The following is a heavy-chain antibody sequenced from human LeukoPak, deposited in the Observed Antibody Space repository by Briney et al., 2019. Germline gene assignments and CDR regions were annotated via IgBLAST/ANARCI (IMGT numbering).Heavy chain of an antibody. V-gene: IGHV3-30*18. CDR3: AKVDDYYGSGSLDY. D-gene: IGHD3-10*01. CDR1: GFTFSSYG. CDR2: ISYGGSNK. Sequence: PGGSLRLSCAASGFTFSSYGMHWVRQAPGKGLEWVAVISYGGSNKYYTDSVKGRFTISRDNSKNTLYLQMNSLRAEDTAVYYCAKVDDYYGSGSLDYWGQGTLVTVSS. J-gene: IGHJ4*02.